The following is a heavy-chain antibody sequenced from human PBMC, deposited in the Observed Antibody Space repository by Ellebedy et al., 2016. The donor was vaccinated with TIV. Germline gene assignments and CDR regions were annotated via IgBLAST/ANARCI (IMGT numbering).Heavy chain of an antibody. CDR3: AILDTYYYGSGSFKGNFDP. J-gene: IGHJ5*02. Sequence: SVKVSXKASGGTFSSYAISWVRQAPGQGLEWMGGIIPIFGTANYAQKFQGRVTITADKSTSTAYMELSSLRSEDTAVYYCAILDTYYYGSGSFKGNFDPWGQGTLVTVSS. CDR2: IIPIFGTA. V-gene: IGHV1-69*06. D-gene: IGHD3-10*01. CDR1: GGTFSSYA.